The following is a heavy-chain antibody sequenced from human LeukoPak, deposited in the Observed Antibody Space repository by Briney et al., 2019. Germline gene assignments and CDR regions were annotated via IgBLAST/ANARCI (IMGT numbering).Heavy chain of an antibody. V-gene: IGHV4-59*01. CDR2: IYYSGST. D-gene: IGHD3-22*01. J-gene: IGHJ4*02. CDR1: GCSISSYY. CDR3: ARSRRYDSSGTFDY. Sequence: PSETLSLTCTVSGCSISSYYWSWIRQPPGKGLEWIGYIYYSGSTNYNPSLKSRVTISVDTSKNQFSLKLSSVTAADTAVYYCARSRRYDSSGTFDYWGQGTLVTVSS.